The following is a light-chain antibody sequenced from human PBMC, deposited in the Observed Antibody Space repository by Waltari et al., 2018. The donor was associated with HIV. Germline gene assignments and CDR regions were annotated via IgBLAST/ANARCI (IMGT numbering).Light chain of an antibody. CDR3: SSYTSSSTLV. CDR2: DVS. V-gene: IGLV2-14*01. CDR1: SSDVGGYNY. J-gene: IGLJ1*01. Sequence: QSALTQPASVSGSPGQSISLSCTGTSSDVGGYNYVSCDQQHPGKSPKLMIYDVSNRPSGVYNLISGSKSGNTAALTIAGLQAEDEANYYCSSYTSSSTLVFGTGTKVPVL.